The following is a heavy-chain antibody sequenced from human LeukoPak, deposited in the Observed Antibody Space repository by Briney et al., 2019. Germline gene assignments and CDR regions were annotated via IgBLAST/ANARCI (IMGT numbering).Heavy chain of an antibody. D-gene: IGHD2-21*01. CDR1: GFIFSHYG. CDR2: IQNDASTE. J-gene: IGHJ4*02. CDR3: ARELSQIVWGGLDY. Sequence: LGRSLRLSCAASGFIFSHYGMHWVRQAPGKGLEWVAVIQNDASTENFADSVKGRFTISRDNSKNTVFLQMNSLRVEDTAVYYCARELSQIVWGGLDYGGQGTLVSVSS. V-gene: IGHV3-33*05.